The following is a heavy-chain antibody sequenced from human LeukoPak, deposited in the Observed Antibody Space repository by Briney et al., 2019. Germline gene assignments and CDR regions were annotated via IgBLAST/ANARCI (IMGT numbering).Heavy chain of an antibody. J-gene: IGHJ3*02. V-gene: IGHV4-4*07. D-gene: IGHD3-10*01. CDR2: TYTSGST. CDR1: GGSISSYY. Sequence: SETLSLTCTVSGGSISSYYWSWIRQPAGKGLEWIGRTYTSGSTNYNPSLKSRVTMSVDTSKNQFSLKLSSVTAADTAVYYCARGLWFGSYYDAFDIWGQGTMVTVSS. CDR3: ARGLWFGSYYDAFDI.